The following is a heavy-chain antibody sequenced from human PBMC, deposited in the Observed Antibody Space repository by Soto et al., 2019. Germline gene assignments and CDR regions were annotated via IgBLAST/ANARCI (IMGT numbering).Heavy chain of an antibody. J-gene: IGHJ3*02. CDR3: AREPSPYCAGDCYCYVFEI. CDR1: GGTFSTYA. V-gene: IGHV1-69*01. Sequence: QVQLVQSGAEVKKPGSSVKVSCKASGGTFSTYAISWMRQAPGQGLEWMGGIIPMFGMANYAQNFQGRVTITADESTSTAYMELSTLRADDTAVYYCAREPSPYCAGDCYCYVFEIWGQGTQVTVSS. CDR2: IIPMFGMA. D-gene: IGHD2-21*02.